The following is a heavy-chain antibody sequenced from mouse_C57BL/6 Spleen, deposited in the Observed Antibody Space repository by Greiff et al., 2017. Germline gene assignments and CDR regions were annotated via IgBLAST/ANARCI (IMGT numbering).Heavy chain of an antibody. J-gene: IGHJ4*01. CDR2: IWRGGST. D-gene: IGHD1-1*01. V-gene: IGHV2-5*01. CDR3: ANSYYGSSYSAMDY. Sequence: VHVKQSGPGLVQPSQSLSITCTVSGFSLTSYGVHWVRQSPGKGLEWLGVIWRGGSTDYNAAFMSRLSITKDNSKSQVFFKMNSLQADDTAIYYCANSYYGSSYSAMDYWGQGTSVTVSS. CDR1: GFSLTSYG.